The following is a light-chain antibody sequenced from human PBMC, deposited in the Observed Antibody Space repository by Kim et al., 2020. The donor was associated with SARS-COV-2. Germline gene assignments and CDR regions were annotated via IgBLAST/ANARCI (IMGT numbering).Light chain of an antibody. CDR1: QGIDSL. CDR3: QQAKGVPIT. Sequence: DIQMTQSQSSVSASVGDRVTITCRASQGIDSLLAWYQQKPGQAPKLLIYAASHLQSGVPSRFSGSGSGTDFTLSISDIQPEDLATYFCQQAKGVPITFGQGTRLEMK. V-gene: IGKV1D-12*01. CDR2: AAS. J-gene: IGKJ5*01.